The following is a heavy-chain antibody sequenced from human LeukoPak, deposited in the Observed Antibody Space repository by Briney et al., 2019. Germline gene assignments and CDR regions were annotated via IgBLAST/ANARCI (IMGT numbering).Heavy chain of an antibody. J-gene: IGHJ4*02. Sequence: PGGSLRLSCAASGFTFSSYAMTWVRQAPGKGLEWVSTISGSGGTPHYADSVKGRFTISRDNSKNTLHLQMNSLRAEDAAVYYCAKGGDLITYFDYWGQGTLVTVSS. CDR2: ISGSGGTP. V-gene: IGHV3-23*01. D-gene: IGHD3-16*01. CDR1: GFTFSSYA. CDR3: AKGGDLITYFDY.